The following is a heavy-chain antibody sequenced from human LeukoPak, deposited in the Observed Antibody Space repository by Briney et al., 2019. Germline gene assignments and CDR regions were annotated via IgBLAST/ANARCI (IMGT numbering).Heavy chain of an antibody. D-gene: IGHD3-22*01. CDR3: ARGLFMWGRASHYETSRSRTYFDY. CDR1: GKSFNDYY. CDR2: INHSGST. V-gene: IGHV4-34*01. J-gene: IGHJ4*02. Sequence: KPSETLSLXCAVYGKSFNDYYWTWIRQSPGKGLEWIGEINHSGSTNYNPSLKSRVTISVDTSQNQFSLKLTSVTAADTAVYYCARGLFMWGRASHYETSRSRTYFDYWGQGTLVTVSS.